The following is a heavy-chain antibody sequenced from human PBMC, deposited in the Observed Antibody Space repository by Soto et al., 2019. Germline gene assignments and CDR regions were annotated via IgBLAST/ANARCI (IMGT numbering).Heavy chain of an antibody. CDR2: ISYDGSNK. D-gene: IGHD3-22*01. CDR1: GFTFTSYA. Sequence: SCKASGFTFTSYAMHWVRQAPGKGLEWVAVISYDGSNKYYADSVKGRFTISRDNSKNTLYLQMNSLRAEDTAVYYCARDRMIVVANAFDIWG. CDR3: ARDRMIVVANAFDI. V-gene: IGHV3-30-3*01. J-gene: IGHJ3*02.